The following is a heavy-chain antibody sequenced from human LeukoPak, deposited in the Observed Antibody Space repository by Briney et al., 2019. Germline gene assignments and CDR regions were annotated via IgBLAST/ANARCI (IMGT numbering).Heavy chain of an antibody. D-gene: IGHD4-17*01. Sequence: SETLSLTCTVSGGSISDYYWSWIRQPPGKGLEWIGEINHSGGTNYNPSLKSRVTVSVDTSKNRFSLKLSSVTAADTAVYYCARGRGAYGDYAGRFDYWGQGTLVTVSS. CDR3: ARGRGAYGDYAGRFDY. CDR2: INHSGGT. J-gene: IGHJ4*02. CDR1: GGSISDYY. V-gene: IGHV4-34*01.